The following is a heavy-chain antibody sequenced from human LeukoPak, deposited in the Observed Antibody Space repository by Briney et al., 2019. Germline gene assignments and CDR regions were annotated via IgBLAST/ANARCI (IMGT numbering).Heavy chain of an antibody. CDR3: VRTPPNWGADY. D-gene: IGHD7-27*01. CDR2: MSPNSGNT. CDR1: GYTFITYD. J-gene: IGHJ4*02. V-gene: IGHV1-8*01. Sequence: ASVKVSCKASGYTFITYDINWVRQATGQGLEWMGWMSPNSGNTGYAQKFQGRVTLTRNTAMSTAYMELSSLRSEDTAVYYCVRTPPNWGADYWGQGTLVTVSS.